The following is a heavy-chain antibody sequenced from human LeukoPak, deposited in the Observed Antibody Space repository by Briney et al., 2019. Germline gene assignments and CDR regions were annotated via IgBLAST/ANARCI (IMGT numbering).Heavy chain of an antibody. Sequence: GGSLRLSCAASGFIFSSYSMNWVRRAPGKGLEWVAFISYRGDTMYYADSVRGRFTISRHNSKNTVYLQMNNLRAEDTAMYYCARVDTTLSYKLDYWGRGTLVTVSS. CDR2: ISYRGDTM. V-gene: IGHV3-48*04. D-gene: IGHD1-1*01. CDR1: GFIFSSYS. J-gene: IGHJ4*02. CDR3: ARVDTTLSYKLDY.